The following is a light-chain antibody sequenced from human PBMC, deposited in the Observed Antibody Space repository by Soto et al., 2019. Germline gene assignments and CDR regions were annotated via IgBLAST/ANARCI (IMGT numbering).Light chain of an antibody. CDR3: QQYGSTYT. Sequence: EIVLTQSPGTLSLSPGEIATLSCRASQSVSSSYLAWYQQKPGHAPRLLIYGASSRATCIPDRFSGSGSGTDFTLTISRLEPDDFAVYYCQQYGSTYTFGQGTKLEIK. CDR2: GAS. V-gene: IGKV3-20*01. CDR1: QSVSSSY. J-gene: IGKJ2*01.